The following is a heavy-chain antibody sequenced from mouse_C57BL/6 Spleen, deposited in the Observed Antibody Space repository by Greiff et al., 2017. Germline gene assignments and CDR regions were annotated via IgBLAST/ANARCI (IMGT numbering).Heavy chain of an antibody. V-gene: IGHV5-12*01. Sequence: EVQLVESGGGLVQPGGSLKLSCAASGFTFSDYYMYWVRQTPEKRLEWVAYISNGGGSTYYPDTVKGRFTISRDNAKNTLYLQMSRLKSEDTAMYYCERLPLEGSSPWYFDVWGTGTTVTVSS. CDR3: ERLPLEGSSPWYFDV. J-gene: IGHJ1*03. D-gene: IGHD1-1*01. CDR1: GFTFSDYY. CDR2: ISNGGGST.